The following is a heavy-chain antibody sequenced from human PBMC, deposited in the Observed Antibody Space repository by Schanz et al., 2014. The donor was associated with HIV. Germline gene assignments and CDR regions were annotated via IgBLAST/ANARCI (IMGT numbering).Heavy chain of an antibody. CDR1: GFTFSNFA. J-gene: IGHJ6*02. CDR3: AKDRNQYDSRYIGKGNYYYYYGMDV. Sequence: EVQMLESGGGSVQPGGSLRLSCAASGFTFSNFAMSWVRQAPGKGLEWVANIKQDGSEKYYVDSVKGRFTISRDNSKNTVYLQAKSLRPEDTAVYYCAKDRNQYDSRYIGKGNYYYYYGMDVWGQGTTVTVSS. D-gene: IGHD3-22*01. V-gene: IGHV3-7*01. CDR2: IKQDGSEK.